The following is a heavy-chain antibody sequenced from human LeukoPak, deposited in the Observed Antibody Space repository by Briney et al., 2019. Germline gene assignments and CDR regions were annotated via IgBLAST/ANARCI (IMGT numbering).Heavy chain of an antibody. J-gene: IGHJ4*02. CDR2: ISSNGGST. Sequence: QAGGSLRLSCAASGFTFRSYAMHWVRQAPGKGLEYVSAISSNGGSTYYANSVKGRFTISRDNSKNTLYLQMGSLRAEDMAVYYCARAIHYYDSSGYYDYWGQGTLVTVSS. V-gene: IGHV3-64*01. CDR1: GFTFRSYA. CDR3: ARAIHYYDSSGYYDY. D-gene: IGHD3-22*01.